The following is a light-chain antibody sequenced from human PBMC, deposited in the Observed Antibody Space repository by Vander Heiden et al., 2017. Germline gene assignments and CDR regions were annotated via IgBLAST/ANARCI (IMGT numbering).Light chain of an antibody. CDR2: DER. CDR1: NMGRKS. V-gene: IGLV3-21*02. J-gene: IGLJ2*01. CDR3: QGWDSSSDHVV. Sequence: SYVLTPPPSVSVAPGQTARITCGGNNMGRKSGHGYQQKPGQAPVLVVYDERDRPSGSPERFSGSNSGNTATLTISRVEAGDEADYYCQGWDSSSDHVVFGGGTKLTVL.